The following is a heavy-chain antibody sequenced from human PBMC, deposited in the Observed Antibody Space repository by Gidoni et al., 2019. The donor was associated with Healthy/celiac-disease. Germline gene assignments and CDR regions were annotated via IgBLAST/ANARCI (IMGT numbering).Heavy chain of an antibody. Sequence: EAQLVESGGGLVQPGGSRKLPCAAPGFPFSDSAMHWVRQASGKGLAWVGRIRSKANGYATAYAASVKDRFTISRDDSKNTTYLQMNSLKTEDTAVYYCRSAAAFGDDYWGQGTLVTVSS. V-gene: IGHV3-73*02. J-gene: IGHJ4*02. CDR2: IRSKANGYAT. D-gene: IGHD6-25*01. CDR1: GFPFSDSA. CDR3: RSAAAFGDDY.